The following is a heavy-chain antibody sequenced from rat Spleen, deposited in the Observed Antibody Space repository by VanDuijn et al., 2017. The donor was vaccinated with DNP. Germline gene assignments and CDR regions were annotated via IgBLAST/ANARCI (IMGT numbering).Heavy chain of an antibody. Sequence: EVHLQESGPGLVKPSQSLSLTCSVSGHSITNYYRWNWIRKFPGNKLEWMGYINSAGNTRYNPSLKSRISITRDTSKNQFFLQVNSVTTEDTATYYCASTQFSGDVNWFAYWGQGTLVTVSS. D-gene: IGHD1-1*01. V-gene: IGHV3-3*01. CDR2: INSAGNT. CDR1: GHSITNYYR. J-gene: IGHJ3*01. CDR3: ASTQFSGDVNWFAY.